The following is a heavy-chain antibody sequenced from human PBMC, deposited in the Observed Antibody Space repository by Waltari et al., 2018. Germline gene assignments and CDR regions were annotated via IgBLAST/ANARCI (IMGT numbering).Heavy chain of an antibody. CDR1: GGSFSGYY. J-gene: IGHJ4*02. Sequence: QVQLQQWGAGLLMPSETLSLTCAVYGGSFSGYYWSWIRQPPGKGLEWIGEINHSGSTNYNPSLKSRVTISVDTSKNQFSLKLSSVTAADTAVYYCARGHYYGQAPLFYWGQGTLVTVSS. CDR3: ARGHYYGQAPLFY. V-gene: IGHV4-34*01. D-gene: IGHD3-10*01. CDR2: INHSGST.